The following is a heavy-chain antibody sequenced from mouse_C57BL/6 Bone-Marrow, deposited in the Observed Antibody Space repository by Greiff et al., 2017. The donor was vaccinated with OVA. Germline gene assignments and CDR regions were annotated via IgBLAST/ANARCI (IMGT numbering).Heavy chain of an antibody. CDR1: GFTFSSYA. CDR3: ARGPSYGRGYYYAMDY. D-gene: IGHD1-1*01. V-gene: IGHV5-4*01. CDR2: ISDGGSYT. Sequence: EVQVVESGGGLVKPGGSLKLSCAASGFTFSSYAMSWVRQTPEKRLEWVATISDGGSYTYYPDNVKGRFTISRDNAKNNLYLQLSHLKSEDTAMYYCARGPSYGRGYYYAMDYWGQGTSVTVSS. J-gene: IGHJ4*01.